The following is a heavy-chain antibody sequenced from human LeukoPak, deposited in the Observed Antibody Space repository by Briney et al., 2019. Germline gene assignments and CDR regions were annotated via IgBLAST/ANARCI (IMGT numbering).Heavy chain of an antibody. CDR1: GYTFTGYY. Sequence: GASVKVSCKASGYTFTGYYIHWVRQAPGQGLEWMGWINPNSGGTNYAQTFQGRVTMTRDTSITTAYMELSSLRSVDTAVYYCARLRDSSSYYFDYWGQGTLVTVSS. CDR2: INPNSGGT. J-gene: IGHJ4*02. V-gene: IGHV1-2*02. CDR3: ARLRDSSSYYFDY.